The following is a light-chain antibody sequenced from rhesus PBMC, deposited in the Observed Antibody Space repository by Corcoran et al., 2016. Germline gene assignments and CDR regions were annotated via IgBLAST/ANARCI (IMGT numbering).Light chain of an antibody. V-gene: IGKV1-33*02. J-gene: IGKJ4*01. CDR1: QGISNA. CDR3: QQGYSTPLT. CDR2: AAS. Sequence: DIQMSQSPSSLSASVGDKVTITCRASQGISNALAWYPPNPGKAPKLMVYAASSLESGVPSRFSGSRSGTDFTLTISSLKSEDFATYYFQQGYSTPLTFGGGTKVELK.